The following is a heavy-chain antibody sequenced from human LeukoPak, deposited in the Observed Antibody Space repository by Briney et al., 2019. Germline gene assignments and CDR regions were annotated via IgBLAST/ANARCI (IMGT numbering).Heavy chain of an antibody. D-gene: IGHD2-15*01. CDR3: ARAHRYSAAYDREYYFDY. CDR1: GFTFSSHS. V-gene: IGHV3-21*01. CDR2: ISSSSSYI. Sequence: PGGSLRLSCAASGFTFSSHSMNWVRQAPGKGLEWVSSISSSSSYIYYADSVKGRFTISRDNAKNSLYLQLNSLRAEDTAVYYCARAHRYSAAYDREYYFDYWGQGTLVTVSS. J-gene: IGHJ4*02.